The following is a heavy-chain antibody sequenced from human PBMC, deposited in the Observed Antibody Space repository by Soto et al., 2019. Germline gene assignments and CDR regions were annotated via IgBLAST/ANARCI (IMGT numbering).Heavy chain of an antibody. CDR2: MIGSGGST. Sequence: PGGSLRLSCAASGFTFNSYAMSRVRQAPGKGMEWVSTMIGSGGSTYYAYSVKCRFSVSRDNSQNTLSLQMNSLRAEDTAVYYCAKDRNYYDSNGYDYWGQGTLVTVSS. D-gene: IGHD3-22*01. V-gene: IGHV3-23*01. CDR3: AKDRNYYDSNGYDY. J-gene: IGHJ4*02. CDR1: GFTFNSYA.